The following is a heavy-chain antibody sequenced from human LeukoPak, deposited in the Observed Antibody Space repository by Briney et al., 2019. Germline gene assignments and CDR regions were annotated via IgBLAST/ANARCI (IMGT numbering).Heavy chain of an antibody. D-gene: IGHD1-26*01. V-gene: IGHV3-23*01. CDR3: AKGGKWDVTPFDY. Sequence: GGSLRLSCAASGFTSTSYSMNWVRQAPGKGLEWVLTISGGGGSTYYADSVKGRFTISRDNSKNTLYLQVNSLRAEDTAVYYCAKGGKWDVTPFDYWGQGTLVTVSS. CDR2: ISGGGGST. CDR1: GFTSTSYS. J-gene: IGHJ4*02.